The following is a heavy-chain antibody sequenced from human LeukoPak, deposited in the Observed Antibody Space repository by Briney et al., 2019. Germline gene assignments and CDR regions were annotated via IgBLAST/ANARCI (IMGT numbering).Heavy chain of an antibody. J-gene: IGHJ4*02. D-gene: IGHD6-13*01. Sequence: GGSLRLSCAASGFTFSSYGMHWVRQAPGKGLEWVAVISYDGSNKYYADSVKGRFTISRDNSKNTLYLQMNSLRAEDTAVYYCAKCPRPYSSSWYFDYWGQGTLVTVSS. CDR3: AKCPRPYSSSWYFDY. CDR1: GFTFSSYG. CDR2: ISYDGSNK. V-gene: IGHV3-30*18.